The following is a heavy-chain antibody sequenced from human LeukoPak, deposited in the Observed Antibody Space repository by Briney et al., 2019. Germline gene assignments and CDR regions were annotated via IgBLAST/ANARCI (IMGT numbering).Heavy chain of an antibody. CDR2: IRFDGTNK. J-gene: IGHJ4*02. V-gene: IGHV3-30*02. CDR3: ARDYYDSSGEFDY. Sequence: GGSQRLSCAASGFTLSGYGMHWVRQAPGKGLEWVAFIRFDGTNKYYADSVKGRFTISRDNSKNTLYLQMNSLRAEDTAVYYCARDYYDSSGEFDYWGQGTLVTVSS. CDR1: GFTLSGYG. D-gene: IGHD3-22*01.